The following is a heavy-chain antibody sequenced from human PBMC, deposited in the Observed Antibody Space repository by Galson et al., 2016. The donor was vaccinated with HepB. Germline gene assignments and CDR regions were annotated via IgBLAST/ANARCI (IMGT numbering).Heavy chain of an antibody. CDR1: GFTFSGSA. D-gene: IGHD6-25*01. CDR3: TRHSGIAAPGSLLSDC. Sequence: SLRLSCAASGFTFSGSAMHWVRQASGKGLEWVGRVGSIAENYATGYAESVKGRFTISRDDSKNTAYLQMNNLKIEDTAVYYCTRHSGIAAPGSLLSDCWGQGALVTVSS. CDR2: VGSIAENYAT. J-gene: IGHJ4*02. V-gene: IGHV3-73*01.